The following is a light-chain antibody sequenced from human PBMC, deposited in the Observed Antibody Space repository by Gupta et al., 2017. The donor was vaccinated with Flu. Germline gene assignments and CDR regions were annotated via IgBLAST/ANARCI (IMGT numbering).Light chain of an antibody. J-gene: IGLJ1*01. V-gene: IGLV2-11*01. CDR3: SSYAGSYTFV. CDR1: SSDVGGYDF. Sequence: SVTISCTGTSSDVGGYDFVSCYQQDPANPPNLMIYDVTKRPAGVPDRFSVSKSGNTASLTISGRQAEDAADYYCSSYAGSYTFVFATGTRVTVL. CDR2: DVT.